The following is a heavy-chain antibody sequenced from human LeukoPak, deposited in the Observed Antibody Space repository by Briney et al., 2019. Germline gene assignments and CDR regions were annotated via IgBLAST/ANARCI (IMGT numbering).Heavy chain of an antibody. J-gene: IGHJ4*02. CDR1: GGSFSGYY. Sequence: SETLSLTCAVYGGSFSGYYWSWIRQPPGKGLGGIGEINHSGSTNYNPSLKSRVPISVDTSKNQFSLKLSSVTAADTAVYYCARGRRTITMIAGGLDYWGQGTLVTVSS. CDR3: ARGRRTITMIAGGLDY. V-gene: IGHV4-34*01. D-gene: IGHD3-22*01. CDR2: INHSGST.